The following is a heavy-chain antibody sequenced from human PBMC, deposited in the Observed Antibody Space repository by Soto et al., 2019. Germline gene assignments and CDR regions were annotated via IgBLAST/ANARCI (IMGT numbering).Heavy chain of an antibody. J-gene: IGHJ5*02. CDR1: GDSIISSDFY. CDR3: ARHSLALRKNNWFDP. D-gene: IGHD3-3*02. V-gene: IGHV4-39*01. CDR2: IFYLGSS. Sequence: QYLTCTVSGDSIISSDFYWGWVRQPPGKGLEWIGSIFYLGSSYYNPSLKSRVTMSVDTSKNQFSLRLRSVTAADTALYFCARHSLALRKNNWFDPWGQGIMVTVSS.